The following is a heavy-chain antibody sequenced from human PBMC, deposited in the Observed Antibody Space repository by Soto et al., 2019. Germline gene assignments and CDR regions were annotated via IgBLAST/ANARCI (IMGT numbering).Heavy chain of an antibody. Sequence: QVQLVESGGGVVQPGRSLRLSCAASGFTFSSYGMHWVRQAPGKGLEWVAVISYDGSNTYYADSVKGRFTISRDNSKNTLYLEMKSLRAEETAVYYCAKGIYGSGSYFDYWGQGTLVTVSS. CDR3: AKGIYGSGSYFDY. CDR1: GFTFSSYG. CDR2: ISYDGSNT. V-gene: IGHV3-30*18. D-gene: IGHD3-10*01. J-gene: IGHJ4*02.